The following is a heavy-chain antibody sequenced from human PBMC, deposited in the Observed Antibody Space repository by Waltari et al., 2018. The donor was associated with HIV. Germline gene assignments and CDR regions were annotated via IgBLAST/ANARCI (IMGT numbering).Heavy chain of an antibody. CDR2: INAGNGNT. CDR1: GYTFTSYA. CDR3: ARDIPRMGIDY. V-gene: IGHV1-3*01. D-gene: IGHD2-15*01. J-gene: IGHJ4*02. Sequence: QVQLVQSGAEVKKPGASVKVSCKASGYTFTSYAMHWGRQAPGQRPEWMGWINAGNGNTKYSQKFQGRVTITRDTSASTAYMELSSLRSEDTAVYYCARDIPRMGIDYWGQGTLVTVSS.